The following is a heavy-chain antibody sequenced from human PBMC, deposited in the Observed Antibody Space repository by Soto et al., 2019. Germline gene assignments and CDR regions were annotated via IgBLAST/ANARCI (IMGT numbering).Heavy chain of an antibody. CDR2: ISDTGRTI. V-gene: IGHV3-11*04. CDR3: AREGAVAGSQDF. J-gene: IGHJ4*02. Sequence: QLEESGGGLVEPGGSLRLSCVASGVDFRGSYMNWIRQAPGKGLEWISYISDTGRTIHYADSVKGRFTVSRDNINSTLYLEMNSLRVEDSAVYYCAREGAVAGSQDFWGQGTLVTVSS. D-gene: IGHD6-19*01. CDR1: GVDFRGSY.